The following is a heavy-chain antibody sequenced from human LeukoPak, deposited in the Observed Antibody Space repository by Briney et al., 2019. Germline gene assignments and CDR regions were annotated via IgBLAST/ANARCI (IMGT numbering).Heavy chain of an antibody. J-gene: IGHJ4*02. CDR3: ARQGWFGELLSPPDY. CDR2: IYYSGST. D-gene: IGHD3-10*01. V-gene: IGHV4-39*01. Sequence: PSETLSLTCTVSGGSTSSSSYYWGWIRQPPGKGLEWIGSIYYSGSTYYNPSLKSRVTISVDTSKNQFSLKLSSVTAADTAVYYCARQGWFGELLSPPDYWSQGTLVTVSS. CDR1: GGSTSSSSYY.